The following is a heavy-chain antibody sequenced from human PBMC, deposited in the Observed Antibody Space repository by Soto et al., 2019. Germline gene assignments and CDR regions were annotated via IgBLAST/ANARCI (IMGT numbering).Heavy chain of an antibody. CDR1: GFTFDDYA. Sequence: GGSLRLSCAASGFTFDDYAMHWVRQAPGKGLEWVSGISWNSGSIGYADSVKGRFTISRDNAKNSLYLQMNSLGAEDTALYYCAKDVGALWSGPLDYWGQGTLVTVSS. V-gene: IGHV3-9*01. D-gene: IGHD3-10*02. CDR2: ISWNSGSI. J-gene: IGHJ4*02. CDR3: AKDVGALWSGPLDY.